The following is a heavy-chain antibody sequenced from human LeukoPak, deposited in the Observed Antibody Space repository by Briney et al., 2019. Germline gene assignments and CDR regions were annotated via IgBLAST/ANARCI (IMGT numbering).Heavy chain of an antibody. D-gene: IGHD4-23*01. V-gene: IGHV3-11*04. J-gene: IGHJ3*02. CDR2: ISSIGTTM. CDR1: NFTFRGSY. Sequence: PGESLTLSCAASNFTFRGSYIGWLRRAPGEGLQVVSYISSIGTTMYYADSVKGRFTISRDNAKNSLYLQMNSLRAEDTAVYYCARAGGSYAFDIWGQGTMVTVSS. CDR3: ARAGGSYAFDI.